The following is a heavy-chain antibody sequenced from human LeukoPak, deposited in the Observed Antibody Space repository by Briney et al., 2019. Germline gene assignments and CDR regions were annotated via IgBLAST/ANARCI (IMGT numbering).Heavy chain of an antibody. Sequence: ASETLSLTCTVSGYSIISGFHWGWIRQPPGKGLEWIGSMYHGGSTYYNPSLKSRVTISVDTSKNQFSLKVSSVTAADTAVYYCARVRYSSGWIDYWGQGTLVTVSS. V-gene: IGHV4-38-2*02. CDR2: MYHGGST. CDR3: ARVRYSSGWIDY. D-gene: IGHD6-19*01. CDR1: GYSIISGFH. J-gene: IGHJ4*02.